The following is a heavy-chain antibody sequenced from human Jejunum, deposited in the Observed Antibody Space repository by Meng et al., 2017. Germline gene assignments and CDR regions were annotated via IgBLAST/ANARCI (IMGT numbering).Heavy chain of an antibody. CDR2: TCHRSKTYN. J-gene: IGHJ4*02. CDR1: GGPTSRTGTT. D-gene: IGHD6-6*01. Sequence: TGRVNPSPSPSSPWATFGGPTSRTGTTWTWIRQSPCNGLEWLGRTCHRSKTYNDYAVHVTGRLAIHPDTYKNQFSLQSNSVTPVDTAVSYCARFPAISRLFEYWGQGILVTVSS. V-gene: IGHV6-1*01. CDR3: ARFPAISRLFEY.